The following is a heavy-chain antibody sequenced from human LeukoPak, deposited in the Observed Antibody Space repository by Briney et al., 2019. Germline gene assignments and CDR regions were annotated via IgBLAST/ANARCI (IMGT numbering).Heavy chain of an antibody. V-gene: IGHV3-48*02. CDR1: GFTFTTYN. CDR2: ISPSSSTI. Sequence: GGSLRLSCAASGFTFTTYNMNWVRQAPGKGLEWISYISPSSSTIYYADSVKGRFTVSRDNAKNSLYLQMNSLIDEDTAVYYCARGRQLWLADYWGQGTLVTVSS. D-gene: IGHD5-18*01. J-gene: IGHJ4*02. CDR3: ARGRQLWLADY.